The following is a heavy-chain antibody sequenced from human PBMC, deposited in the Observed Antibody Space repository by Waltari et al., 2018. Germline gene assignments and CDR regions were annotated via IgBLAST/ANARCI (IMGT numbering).Heavy chain of an antibody. Sequence: EVQVWQSGGGLVQPGGSLRLSCEFYGLSLSDYDLTWVRQTPGKGREWVSFISGGGTTTKYADSVRGRFTISRDNSKNTLSLQMNSLRGEDTAVYYCANMPSRGTTGYQWVWGQGTLVTVSS. D-gene: IGHD1-7*01. V-gene: IGHV3-23*01. CDR2: ISGGGTTT. J-gene: IGHJ4*02. CDR1: GLSLSDYD. CDR3: ANMPSRGTTGYQWV.